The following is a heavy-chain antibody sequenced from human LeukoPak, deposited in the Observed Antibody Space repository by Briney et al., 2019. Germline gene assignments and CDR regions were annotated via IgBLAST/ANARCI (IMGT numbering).Heavy chain of an antibody. Sequence: GGSLRLSCAASGFTFSSYGMHWVRQAPGKGLEWVAVISNDRSNEYYADSVKGRFTISRDNSKNTLYLQMNSLRAEDTAVYYCAKNSRQEMVWGGIDYWGQGTLVTVSS. D-gene: IGHD2-8*01. V-gene: IGHV3-30*18. CDR2: ISNDRSNE. J-gene: IGHJ4*02. CDR3: AKNSRQEMVWGGIDY. CDR1: GFTFSSYG.